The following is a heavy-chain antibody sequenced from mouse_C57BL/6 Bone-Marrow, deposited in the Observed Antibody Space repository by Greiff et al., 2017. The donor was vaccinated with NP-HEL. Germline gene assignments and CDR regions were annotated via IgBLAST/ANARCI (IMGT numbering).Heavy chain of an antibody. J-gene: IGHJ2*01. CDR1: SFNIKDDY. CDR2: IDPENGDT. D-gene: IGHD2-3*01. V-gene: IGHV14-4*01. CDR3: TTPIYDGYLYYFDY. Sequence: VQLQQSGAELVRPGASVKLSCTASSFNIKDDYMHWVKQRPEQGLEWIGWIDPENGDTEYASKFQGKATITADTSSNTAYLQLSSLTSEDTAVYYCTTPIYDGYLYYFDYWGQGTTLTVSS.